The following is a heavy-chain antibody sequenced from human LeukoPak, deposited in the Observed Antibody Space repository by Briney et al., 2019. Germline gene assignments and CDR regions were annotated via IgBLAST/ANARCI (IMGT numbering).Heavy chain of an antibody. CDR1: IGSLTSYY. V-gene: IGHV4-59*01. J-gene: IGHJ5*02. CDR2: VYYSGNT. CDR3: VRLRGYFSSTSCYPWFDP. D-gene: IGHD2-2*01. Sequence: SQTLSLTCTVCIGSLTSYYWTWIRQPPGKGREWIGYVYYSGNTNYHPSLKSRITISVDTSKSQFSLKLSSVTAADTAVYYCVRLRGYFSSTSCYPWFDPWGQATLVTASS.